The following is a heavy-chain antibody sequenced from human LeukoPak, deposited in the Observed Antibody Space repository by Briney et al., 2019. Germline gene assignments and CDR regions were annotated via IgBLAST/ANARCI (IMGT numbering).Heavy chain of an antibody. CDR3: AKDVRGGDRGDYTFQH. CDR2: INSISGEI. D-gene: IGHD4-17*01. Sequence: PGGSLRLSCVASGFTFSYYSMNWVRQAPGKGLEWVSYINSISGEIWYADSVKGRFTISRDDAKNSLYLQMNSLRAEDTAVYYCAKDVRGGDRGDYTFQHWGQGTLVTVSS. CDR1: GFTFSYYS. V-gene: IGHV3-48*01. J-gene: IGHJ1*01.